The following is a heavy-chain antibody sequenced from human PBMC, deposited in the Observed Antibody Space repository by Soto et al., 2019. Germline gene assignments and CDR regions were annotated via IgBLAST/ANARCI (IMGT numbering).Heavy chain of an antibody. J-gene: IGHJ6*02. CDR1: GASISDSHW. V-gene: IGHV4-4*02. D-gene: IGHD1-20*01. Sequence: QVQLQESGPGLVKPSGTLSLTCVVSGASISDSHWWTWVRQPPGKGLEWIGEMFHSGSTNYNPTLKQRVTLAISKSRDQFALNLNSVTAADTAVYYCANNNDYAIDAWGQGTTVTVSS. CDR3: ANNNDYAIDA. CDR2: MFHSGST.